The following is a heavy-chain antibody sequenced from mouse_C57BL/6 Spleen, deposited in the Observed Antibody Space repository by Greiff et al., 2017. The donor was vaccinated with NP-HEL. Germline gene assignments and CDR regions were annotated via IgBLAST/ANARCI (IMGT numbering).Heavy chain of an antibody. Sequence: EVHLVESGGGLVKPGGSLKLSCAASGFTFSDYGMHWVRQAPEKGLEWVAYISSGSSTIYYADTVKGRFTISRDNAKNTLFLQMTSLRSEDTAMYYCAITDYFDYWGQGTTLTVSS. CDR1: GFTFSDYG. CDR2: ISSGSSTI. CDR3: AITDYFDY. V-gene: IGHV5-17*01. J-gene: IGHJ2*01.